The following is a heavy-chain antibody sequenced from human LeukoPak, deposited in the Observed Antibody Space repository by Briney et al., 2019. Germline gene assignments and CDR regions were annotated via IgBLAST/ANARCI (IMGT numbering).Heavy chain of an antibody. V-gene: IGHV4-4*07. CDR1: GGSISSYY. CDR2: IYTSGST. CDR3: ARVGGSSWYGAFDI. Sequence: SETLSLTCTVSGGSISSYYWSWIRQPAGKGPEWIGRIYTSGSTNYNPSLKSRVTMSVDTSKNQFSLKLSSVTAADTAVYYCARVGGSSWYGAFDIWGQGTMVTVSS. D-gene: IGHD6-13*01. J-gene: IGHJ3*02.